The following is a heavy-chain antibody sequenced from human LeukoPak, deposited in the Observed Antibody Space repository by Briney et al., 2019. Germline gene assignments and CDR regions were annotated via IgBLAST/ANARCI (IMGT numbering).Heavy chain of an antibody. CDR1: GGTFNTYG. V-gene: IGHV1-69*13. CDR2: IIPLFGTA. J-gene: IGHJ4*02. Sequence: TVKVSCKASGGTFNTYGISWVRQAPGQGLEWMGGIIPLFGTAKYAQKFQGRVTITADESTSTVYMNLSRLRSEDTAVYYCARDHGYNWNSHSHYSWGQGTLVTVSS. D-gene: IGHD1-7*01. CDR3: ARDHGYNWNSHSHYS.